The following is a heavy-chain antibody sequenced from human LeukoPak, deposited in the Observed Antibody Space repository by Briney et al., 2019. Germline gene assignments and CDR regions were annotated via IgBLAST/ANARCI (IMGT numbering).Heavy chain of an antibody. J-gene: IGHJ4*02. CDR3: VKDRWVDH. CDR1: GFILSPYA. V-gene: IGHV3-64D*06. Sequence: PEGSLRLSCSASGFILSPYAMHWVRQAPGKGLEYVSSISSEGKTTYYADSVKGRFTISRDNSKNTLYLQMSSLRPEDTAVYYCVKDRWVDHWGQGTLVTVSS. CDR2: ISSEGKTT. D-gene: IGHD6-13*01.